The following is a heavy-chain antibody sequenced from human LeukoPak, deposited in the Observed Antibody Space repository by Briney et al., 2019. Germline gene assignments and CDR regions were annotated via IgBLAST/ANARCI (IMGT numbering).Heavy chain of an antibody. Sequence: GGSLRLSCAASGFTFSSYAMHWVRQAPGKGLKWVAVISHDGNNNYYSDSVKGRFTISRDNSKNTLDLQMNSLRAEDTAVYYCAKDGPPVAFDYWGQGTLVTVSS. J-gene: IGHJ4*02. V-gene: IGHV3-30*04. D-gene: IGHD3/OR15-3a*01. CDR1: GFTFSSYA. CDR3: AKDGPPVAFDY. CDR2: ISHDGNNN.